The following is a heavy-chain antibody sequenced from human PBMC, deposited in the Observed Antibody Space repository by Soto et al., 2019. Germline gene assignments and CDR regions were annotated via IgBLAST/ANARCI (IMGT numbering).Heavy chain of an antibody. J-gene: IGHJ4*02. D-gene: IGHD3-16*01. V-gene: IGHV3-7*03. CDR3: ARTGWPQSSYYFDY. CDR2: INEDGSEK. CDR1: GFSFSLFW. Sequence: GGSLRLSCAASGFSFSLFWMSWVRQTPGKGLEWVANINEDGSEKFFADSVKGRFTISRDNAKNSLSLQMNSLTADDTAVYYCARTGWPQSSYYFDYWGQGTLVTVSS.